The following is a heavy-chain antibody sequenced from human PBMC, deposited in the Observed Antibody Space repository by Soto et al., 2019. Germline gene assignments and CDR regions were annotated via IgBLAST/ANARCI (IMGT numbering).Heavy chain of an antibody. J-gene: IGHJ3*02. CDR1: GASVTSYF. D-gene: IGHD4-4*01. CDR3: AREGVTTKVGAFDI. Sequence: SETLSLTCTVSGASVTSYFWSWIRQPAGKGLEWVGRVYPSGSTNYNPSLKSRVTVSVDTSKNQFSLRLTSVTAADTAVYYCAREGVTTKVGAFDIWGQGTRVT. V-gene: IGHV4-4*07. CDR2: VYPSGST.